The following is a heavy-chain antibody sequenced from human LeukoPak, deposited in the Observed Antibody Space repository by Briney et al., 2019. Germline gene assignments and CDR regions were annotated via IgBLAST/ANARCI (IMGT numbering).Heavy chain of an antibody. CDR2: INPSGGST. CDR1: GYTFTSYY. Sequence: ASVKVSCKASGYTFTSYYLHWVRQAAGQGLEWMGIINPSGGSTSYAQKFQGRVTMTRDMSTSTVYMELSSLRSEDTAVYYCARDGIDDYVWGSYRYNYFDYWGQGTRVTVSS. V-gene: IGHV1-46*01. CDR3: ARDGIDDYVWGSYRYNYFDY. D-gene: IGHD3-16*02. J-gene: IGHJ4*02.